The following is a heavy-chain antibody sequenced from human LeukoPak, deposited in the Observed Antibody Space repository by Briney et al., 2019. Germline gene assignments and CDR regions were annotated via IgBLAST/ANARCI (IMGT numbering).Heavy chain of an antibody. J-gene: IGHJ4*02. D-gene: IGHD1-26*01. Sequence: GAPVKVSCKASGYTFTSYYMHWVRQAPGQGLEWMGIINPSGGSTSYAQKFQGRVTMTRDMSTSTVYMELSSLRSEDTAVYYCARDWWDSGSYFAFDYWGQGTLVTVSS. V-gene: IGHV1-46*01. CDR3: ARDWWDSGSYFAFDY. CDR2: INPSGGST. CDR1: GYTFTSYY.